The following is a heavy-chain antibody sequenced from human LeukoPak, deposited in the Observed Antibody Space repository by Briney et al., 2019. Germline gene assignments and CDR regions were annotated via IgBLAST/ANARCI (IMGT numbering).Heavy chain of an antibody. J-gene: IGHJ4*02. CDR2: ISSRSSTI. CDR3: ARGSFTGDY. D-gene: IGHD2-15*01. CDR1: GFTFSSYG. Sequence: GGSLRLSCAASGFTFSSYGMNWVRQAPGKGLEWVSYISSRSSTIDYADSVKGRFTISRDNAKNSLYLQMNSLRAEDTAVYYCARGSFTGDYWGQGTLVTVSS. V-gene: IGHV3-48*01.